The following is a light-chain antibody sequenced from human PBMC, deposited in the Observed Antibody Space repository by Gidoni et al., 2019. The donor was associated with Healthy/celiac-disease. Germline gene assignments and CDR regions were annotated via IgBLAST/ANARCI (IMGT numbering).Light chain of an antibody. V-gene: IGKV4-1*01. CDR3: QQYYSSPPYT. CDR1: QCVLYSSNNKNY. Sequence: DIVMTQSPASLAVSLGARATNKCKSSQCVLYSSNNKNYLAWYQQKPGQPPKLLISWASTRESGVPVRFSGSGSGTEFTLTISSLQAEDWAVYYCQQYYSSPPYTFXQXTKLEIK. CDR2: WAS. J-gene: IGKJ2*01.